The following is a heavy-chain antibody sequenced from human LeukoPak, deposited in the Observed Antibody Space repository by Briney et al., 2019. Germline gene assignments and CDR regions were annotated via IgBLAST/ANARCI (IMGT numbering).Heavy chain of an antibody. CDR3: ARQAHCSSTSCYFFPLFDY. Sequence: PSETLSLTCTVSGGSISSSSYYWGWIRQPPGKGLEWIGSIYYSGSTYYNPSLKSRVTISVDTSKNQFSLKLSSVTAADTAVYYCARQAHCSSTSCYFFPLFDYWGQGTLVTVSS. J-gene: IGHJ4*02. CDR1: GGSISSSSYY. V-gene: IGHV4-39*01. D-gene: IGHD2-2*01. CDR2: IYYSGST.